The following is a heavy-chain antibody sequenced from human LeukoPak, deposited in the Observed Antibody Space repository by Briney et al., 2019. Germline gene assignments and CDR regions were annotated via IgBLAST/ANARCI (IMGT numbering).Heavy chain of an antibody. CDR2: ISGSGGST. CDR1: GFTFSSYA. Sequence: PGGSLRLSCAASGFTFSSYAMSWVRQAPGKGLEWVSAISGSGGSTYYADSVKGRFTISRDNSKNTLYLQMNSLRAEDTAVYYCAKDPQTNLHDSSGYSDYWGQGTLVTVSS. D-gene: IGHD3-22*01. J-gene: IGHJ4*02. V-gene: IGHV3-23*01. CDR3: AKDPQTNLHDSSGYSDY.